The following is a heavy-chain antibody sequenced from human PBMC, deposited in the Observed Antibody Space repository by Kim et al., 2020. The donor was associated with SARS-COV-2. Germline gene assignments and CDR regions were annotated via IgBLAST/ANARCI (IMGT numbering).Heavy chain of an antibody. J-gene: IGHJ6*02. CDR3: ARDMATGYYYYGMDV. D-gene: IGHD5-12*01. Sequence: VEYLQGHFTISRAKAKKSQYLQMNSLRAEDTAVYYCARDMATGYYYYGMDVWGQGTTVTVSS. V-gene: IGHV3-7*01.